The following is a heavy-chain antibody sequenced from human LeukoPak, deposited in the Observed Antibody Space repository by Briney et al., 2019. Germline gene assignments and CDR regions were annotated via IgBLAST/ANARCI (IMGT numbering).Heavy chain of an antibody. J-gene: IGHJ4*02. CDR3: ARTLGSSGWTDY. Sequence: PSETLSLTCSVSGVSISSYYWSWIRQPPGKGLEWIGYIFYTGSPNYNPSLKSRVTISVDTSKNQFSLNLSSVTAADTAVYHCARTLGSSGWTDYWGQGTLVTVSS. CDR2: IFYTGSP. V-gene: IGHV4-59*08. D-gene: IGHD6-19*01. CDR1: GVSISSYY.